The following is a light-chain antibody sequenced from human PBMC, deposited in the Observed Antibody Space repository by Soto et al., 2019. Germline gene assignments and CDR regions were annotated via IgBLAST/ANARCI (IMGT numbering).Light chain of an antibody. CDR3: AAWDDRLNGNV. V-gene: IGLV1-44*01. CDR1: SSNIGSNT. CDR2: SND. Sequence: QSVLTQPPSASGTPGQRVTISCSGSSSNIGSNTVNWYQHLPGAAPKLLIQSNDQRPSGVPDRFSGSQSGTSASLAISGLQSEDEADYYWAAWDDRLNGNVFGTGTKVTVL. J-gene: IGLJ1*01.